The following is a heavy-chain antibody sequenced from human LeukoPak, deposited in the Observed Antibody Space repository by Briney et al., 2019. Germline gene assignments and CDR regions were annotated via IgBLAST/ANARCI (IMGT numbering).Heavy chain of an antibody. D-gene: IGHD3-22*01. CDR2: IYPGDSDT. V-gene: IGHV5-51*01. Sequence: GESLKISCKGSGYSFTSYWIGWVRQMPGKVLEWMGIIYPGDSDTRYSPSFQGQVTISADKSISTAYLQWSSLKASDTAMYYCARHVGDSSGYYYPHYYYYMDVWGKGTTVTVSS. J-gene: IGHJ6*03. CDR3: ARHVGDSSGYYYPHYYYYMDV. CDR1: GYSFTSYW.